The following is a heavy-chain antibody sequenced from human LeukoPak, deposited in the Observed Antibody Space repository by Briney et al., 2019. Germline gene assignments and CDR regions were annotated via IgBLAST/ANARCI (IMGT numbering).Heavy chain of an antibody. V-gene: IGHV1-46*01. J-gene: IGHJ5*02. CDR2: INPTGGST. CDR1: GYTFTSYD. Sequence: ASVTVSCKASGYTFTSYDINWVRQATGQGLEWMGLINPTGGSTGYAQKFQGRVTMTRDMSTSTDYMELSSLRSEDTAIYYCARDNSVGDNAWWFDPWGQGTLVTVSS. D-gene: IGHD1-26*01. CDR3: ARDNSVGDNAWWFDP.